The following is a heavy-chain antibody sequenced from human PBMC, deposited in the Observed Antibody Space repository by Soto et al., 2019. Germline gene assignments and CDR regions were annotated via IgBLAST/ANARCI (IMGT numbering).Heavy chain of an antibody. CDR2: IIPIFGTA. CDR1: GYTFTSYG. J-gene: IGHJ6*02. CDR3: GSSLKEDGIDGNYSYAMDV. D-gene: IGHD1-1*01. V-gene: IGHV1-69*13. Sequence: ASLKVSCKASGYTFTSYGISLVRQAPGQGLEWLGGIIPIFGTADYAQKFQGRVTITADEPTSTVHMELSSLRSDDTAVYYCGSSLKEDGIDGNYSYAMDVWG.